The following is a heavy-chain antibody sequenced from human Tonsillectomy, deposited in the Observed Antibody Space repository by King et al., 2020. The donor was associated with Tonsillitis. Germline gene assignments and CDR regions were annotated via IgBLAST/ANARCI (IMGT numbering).Heavy chain of an antibody. V-gene: IGHV3-30-3*01. CDR3: ARDHLGYCSSTSCYPDWYFDL. CDR2: ISYDGSNK. Sequence: VQLVESGGGVVQPGRSLRLSCAASGFTFSSYAMHWVRQAPGKGLEWVAVISYDGSNKYYAESVKGRFTISRDNSKNKLYLQMNSLRAEDTAVYYCARDHLGYCSSTSCYPDWYFDLWGRGTLVTVSS. J-gene: IGHJ2*01. D-gene: IGHD2-2*01. CDR1: GFTFSSYA.